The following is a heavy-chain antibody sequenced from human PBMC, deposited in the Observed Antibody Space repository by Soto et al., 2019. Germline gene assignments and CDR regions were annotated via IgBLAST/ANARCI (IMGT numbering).Heavy chain of an antibody. CDR3: ATEPRGPDY. CDR1: GVGFSNYG. V-gene: IGHV3-23*01. J-gene: IGHJ4*02. CDR2: ISASGDST. Sequence: VHLLESGGGLVQPGGSLKLSCATSGVGFSNYGMSWVRQAPGKGLELVSGISASGDSTYYADPVKGRFTISGDNSKRSVYRQLKTLRAEDTASYFCATEPRGPDYWGQGTQVTVS.